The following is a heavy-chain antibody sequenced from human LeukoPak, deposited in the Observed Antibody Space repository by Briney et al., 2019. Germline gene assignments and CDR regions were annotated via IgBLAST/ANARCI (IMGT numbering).Heavy chain of an antibody. CDR1: GFTFRSYW. J-gene: IGHJ6*04. Sequence: GGALRLSCSASGFTFRSYWVHSGRQAPGKGLGCLSRMSRDGGVTIYADSVKGRFTGLIDNANNTVYLQMDSLRRDHMVVYYCAREWDIRGAYYTSVSGTVTPVTVSS. CDR2: MSRDGGVT. D-gene: IGHD3-10*01. V-gene: IGHV3-74*01. CDR3: AREWDIRGAYYTSV.